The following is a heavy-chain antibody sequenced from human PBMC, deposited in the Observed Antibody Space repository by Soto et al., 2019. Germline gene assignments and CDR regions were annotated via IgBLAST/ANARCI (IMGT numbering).Heavy chain of an antibody. CDR1: GITFSSYS. Sequence: GGSLRLSCAASGITFSSYSMNWVRQAPGKGLEWVSSISSSSSYIYYADSVKGRFTISRDNAKNSLYLQMNSLRAEDTAVYYCARDEGSSSWYYYYGMDVWGQGTTVTVSS. CDR3: ARDEGSSSWYYYYGMDV. J-gene: IGHJ6*02. CDR2: ISSSSSYI. V-gene: IGHV3-21*01. D-gene: IGHD6-13*01.